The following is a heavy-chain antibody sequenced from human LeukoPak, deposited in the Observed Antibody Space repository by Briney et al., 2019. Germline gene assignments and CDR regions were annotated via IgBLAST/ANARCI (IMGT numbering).Heavy chain of an antibody. CDR2: IYYSGST. J-gene: IGHJ3*02. CDR1: GVSISDTKW. CDR3: ARHPQQFDAFDI. V-gene: IGHV4-4*02. D-gene: IGHD6-13*01. Sequence: PSGTLSLTCAVSGVSISDTKWWSWVRQPPGKGLEWIGSIYYSGSTSSNPSLKSRVTISVDTSTNQFSLKLTSVTAADTAVYYCARHPQQFDAFDIWGQGTMVTVSS.